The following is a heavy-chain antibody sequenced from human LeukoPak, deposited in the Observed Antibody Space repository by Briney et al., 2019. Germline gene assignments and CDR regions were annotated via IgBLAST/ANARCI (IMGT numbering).Heavy chain of an antibody. CDR2: IYPGDSDT. J-gene: IGHJ6*02. V-gene: IGHV5-51*01. Sequence: GESLKISCKGSGYSFTTTYWIGWVRQMPGKGLEWMGIIYPGDSDTRYSPSFQGQVTISADKSISTAYLQWSSLKASDTAMYYCARLLMADYGSGSYLASMDVWGQGTTVTVSS. CDR3: ARLLMADYGSGSYLASMDV. CDR1: GYSFTTTYW. D-gene: IGHD3-10*01.